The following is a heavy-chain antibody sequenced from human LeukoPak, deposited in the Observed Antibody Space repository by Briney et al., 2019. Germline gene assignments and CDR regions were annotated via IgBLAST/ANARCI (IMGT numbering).Heavy chain of an antibody. D-gene: IGHD3-22*01. Sequence: AGGCLRVSCIATGVTFSNYRMSWVRESAGRGLEWVSTITNTSTSMYYADSVKGRFTISRDNANNSLFLQMNSLRAEDTAVYCCARDWGYWGQGALVTVSS. V-gene: IGHV3-21*01. CDR1: GVTFSNYR. J-gene: IGHJ4*02. CDR2: ITNTSTSM. CDR3: ARDWGY.